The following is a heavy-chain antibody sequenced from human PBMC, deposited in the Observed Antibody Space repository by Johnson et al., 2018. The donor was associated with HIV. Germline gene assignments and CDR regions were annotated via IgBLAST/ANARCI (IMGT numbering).Heavy chain of an antibody. CDR2: ISETGEST. V-gene: IGHV3-23*04. CDR3: AKERRAPRAFDI. Sequence: VQLVESGGDLVQPGGSLRLSCAASGFTFRTYAMTWVRQAPGKGLEWVAIISETGESTSQAESVKGRFTIFRDNSKNTLYLQMNSLRAEDTALYYCAKERRAPRAFDIWGQGTMVTVSS. CDR1: GFTFRTYA. J-gene: IGHJ3*02.